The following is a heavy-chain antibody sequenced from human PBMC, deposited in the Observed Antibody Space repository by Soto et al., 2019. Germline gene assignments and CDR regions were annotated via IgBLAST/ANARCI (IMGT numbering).Heavy chain of an antibody. V-gene: IGHV1-69*05. CDR3: ARGKKRFLERQKWFDP. CDR1: GGTFSSYA. CDR2: IIPIFDTA. J-gene: IGHJ5*02. Sequence: SVKVSCKASGGTFSSYAISWVRQAPGQGLEWMGGIIPIFDTADYAQKFQGRVTMTRNTSISTAYMELSSLRSEDTTVYYCARGKKRFLERQKWFDPWGQGTLVTVSS. D-gene: IGHD3-3*01.